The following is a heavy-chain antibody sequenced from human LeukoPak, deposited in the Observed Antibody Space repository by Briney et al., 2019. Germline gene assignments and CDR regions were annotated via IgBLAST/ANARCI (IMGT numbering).Heavy chain of an antibody. CDR3: ARDQRAYDS. D-gene: IGHD3-3*01. V-gene: IGHV3-7*03. CDR2: IKQDGSEK. J-gene: IGHJ4*02. Sequence: GGSLRLSCAASGFTFSSYWMSCVRQAPGKGLEWVDNIKQDGSEKYYVDSVKGRFTISRENAKNSLYLQMNSLRAEDTAMYYCARDQRAYDSWGQGTLVTVSS. CDR1: GFTFSSYW.